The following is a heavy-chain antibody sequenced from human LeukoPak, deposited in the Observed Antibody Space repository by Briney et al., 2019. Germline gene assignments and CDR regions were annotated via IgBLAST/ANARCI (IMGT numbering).Heavy chain of an antibody. J-gene: IGHJ4*02. V-gene: IGHV3-66*01. CDR2: IYSGGST. Sequence: GGSLRLSCGASGFTVSTNYMSWVRQAPGKGLEWVSIIYSGGSTYYADSVKGRFTISRDNSKNTLYLQMNSLRAEDTAVYYCARRASAYEFDYWGQGTLVTVSS. CDR3: ARRASAYEFDY. CDR1: GFTVSTNY. D-gene: IGHD2-8*01.